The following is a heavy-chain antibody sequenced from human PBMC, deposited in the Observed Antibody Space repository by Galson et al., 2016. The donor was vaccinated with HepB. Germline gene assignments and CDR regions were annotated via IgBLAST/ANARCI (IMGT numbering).Heavy chain of an antibody. CDR1: GYSFSDYW. CDR3: ARWVYLHGGVPLDYGMDV. J-gene: IGHJ6*02. D-gene: IGHD2-8*02. CDR2: FYPGRSET. V-gene: IGHV5-51*01. Sequence: QSGAEVKKPGESMRISCKGSGYSFSDYWIGWVRQMPGRGLELMGIFYPGRSETRYSPSFQGQVTLSGDKSIDTAYVQWSSLKASDTARYYWARWVYLHGGVPLDYGMDVWGQGTAVTVAS.